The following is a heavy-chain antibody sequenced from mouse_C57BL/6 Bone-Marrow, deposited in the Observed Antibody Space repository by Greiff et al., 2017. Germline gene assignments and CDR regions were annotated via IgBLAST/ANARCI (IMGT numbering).Heavy chain of an antibody. D-gene: IGHD2-12*01. Sequence: EVMLVESGGDLVKPGGSLKLSCAASGFTFSSYGMSWVRQTPDKRLEWVATISSGGSYTYYPAIVTGRFTISRDNAKNTLYLQMSSLKSDDTAMYYCARLRPDYWGQGTTLTVSS. CDR3: ARLRPDY. CDR2: ISSGGSYT. CDR1: GFTFSSYG. V-gene: IGHV5-6*01. J-gene: IGHJ2*01.